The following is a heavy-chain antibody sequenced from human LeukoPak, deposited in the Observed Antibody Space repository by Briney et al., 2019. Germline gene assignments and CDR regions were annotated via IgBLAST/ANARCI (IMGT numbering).Heavy chain of an antibody. V-gene: IGHV3-53*01. Sequence: GGSLRLSCAASGLIFRSNYISWVRQTPGKGLEWVSVIYSGGKTYYSDSVKGGVTISREDSKKTLYLQMNNVRAEDTAIYYCARDLSYFDYWGQGTLVTVSS. D-gene: IGHD2/OR15-2a*01. CDR1: GLIFRSNY. CDR2: IYSGGKT. J-gene: IGHJ4*02. CDR3: ARDLSYFDY.